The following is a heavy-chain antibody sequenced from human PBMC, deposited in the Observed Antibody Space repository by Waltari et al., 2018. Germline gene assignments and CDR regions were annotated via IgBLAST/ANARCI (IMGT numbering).Heavy chain of an antibody. Sequence: EVQLVESGGGLVQPGGSLRLSWLASGVTFRPYWITWFRQAPGQGLEWVASIKEDGSENHYVDSVKGRFTISRDNAENSVNLQMNSLRAEDTAVYYCTRDPLRRYDYWGQGTLVTVSS. V-gene: IGHV3-7*01. CDR2: IKEDGSEN. CDR1: GVTFRPYW. J-gene: IGHJ4*02. D-gene: IGHD3-16*01. CDR3: TRDPLRRYDY.